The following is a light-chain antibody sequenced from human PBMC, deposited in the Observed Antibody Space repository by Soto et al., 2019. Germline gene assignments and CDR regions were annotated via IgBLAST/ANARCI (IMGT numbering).Light chain of an antibody. Sequence: QSVLTQPPSASGTPGQRVTISCSGSNFNIGNNYAYWYQQIPGTAPRLLIQRNNQRPSGVPDRFSGSKSGTSASLAISGLRSEDEADYYWAAWDDRLSGVVFGGGTKLTVL. CDR1: NFNIGNNY. CDR3: AAWDDRLSGVV. V-gene: IGLV1-47*01. J-gene: IGLJ2*01. CDR2: RNN.